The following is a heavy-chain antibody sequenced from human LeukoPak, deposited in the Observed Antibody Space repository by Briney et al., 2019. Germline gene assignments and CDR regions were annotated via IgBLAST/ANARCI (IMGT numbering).Heavy chain of an antibody. Sequence: SETLSLTCTVSAGSISSDSYYWGWIRQPPGKGLEWIGTIYYSGNTYYNPSLKSRLTISVDTSKNQFSLKLSSVTAADTAVYYCARDWGVSARPGYMDVWGKGTTVTVSS. D-gene: IGHD6-6*01. CDR2: IYYSGNT. J-gene: IGHJ6*03. V-gene: IGHV4-39*07. CDR3: ARDWGVSARPGYMDV. CDR1: AGSISSDSYY.